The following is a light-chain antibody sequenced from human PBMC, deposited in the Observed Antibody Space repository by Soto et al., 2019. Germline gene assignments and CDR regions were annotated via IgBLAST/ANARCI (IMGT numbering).Light chain of an antibody. V-gene: IGLV1-44*01. CDR1: NSNIGRNT. CDR3: AAWDESPNVPV. J-gene: IGLJ3*02. CDR2: SNN. Sequence: QSVLTQPPSASGTPGQRVTISCSGSNSNIGRNTVNWYQQLPGAAPSLLIYSNNQRPSGVPDRFSGSKSGTSASLAISGLQSEDEADYYCAAWDESPNVPVFGGWTKLTVL.